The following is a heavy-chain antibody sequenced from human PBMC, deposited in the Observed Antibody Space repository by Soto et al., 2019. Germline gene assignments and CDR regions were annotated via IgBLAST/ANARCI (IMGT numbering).Heavy chain of an antibody. D-gene: IGHD6-13*01. J-gene: IGHJ4*02. CDR1: GYTFTRYG. CDR2: VSAYNGDT. CDR3: ARDSRGVAGPAIPFDY. Sequence: QVQLVQSGAEVKKPGASVKVSCKASGYTFTRYGISWVRQAPGQGLEWMGWVSAYNGDTVYAQEFQGRVTMTTGTSTSTGYMDLGSLGSDDTAIYYCARDSRGVAGPAIPFDYWGQGTLVTVSS. V-gene: IGHV1-18*01.